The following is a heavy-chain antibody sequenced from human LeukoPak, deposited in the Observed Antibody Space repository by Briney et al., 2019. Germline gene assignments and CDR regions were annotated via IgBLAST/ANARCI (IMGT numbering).Heavy chain of an antibody. CDR2: INHSGST. Sequence: SETLSLTCAVYGGSFSGYYWSWIRQPPGKGLEWIGEINHSGSTNYNPSLKSRVTISVDTSKNQFSLKLSSVTAADTAVYYCARGGDGYTGDAFDIWGQGTMVTVSS. CDR1: GGSFSGYY. D-gene: IGHD5-24*01. CDR3: ARGGDGYTGDAFDI. J-gene: IGHJ3*02. V-gene: IGHV4-34*01.